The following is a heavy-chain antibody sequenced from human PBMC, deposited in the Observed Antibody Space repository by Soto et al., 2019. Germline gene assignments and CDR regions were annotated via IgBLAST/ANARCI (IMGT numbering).Heavy chain of an antibody. CDR3: AKAVSSGSYYTFIGDGMDV. CDR1: GGSISSYY. Sequence: SETLSLTCTVSGGSISSYYWSWIRQPPGKGLEWIGYIYYSGSTNYNPSLKSRVTISVDTSKNQFSLKLSSVTAADTAVYYCAKAVSSGSYYTFIGDGMDVWGQGTTVTVSS. D-gene: IGHD3-10*01. CDR2: IYYSGST. V-gene: IGHV4-59*12. J-gene: IGHJ6*02.